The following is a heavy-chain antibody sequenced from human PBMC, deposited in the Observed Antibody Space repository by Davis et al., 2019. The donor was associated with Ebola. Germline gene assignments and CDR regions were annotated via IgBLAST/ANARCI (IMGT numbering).Heavy chain of an antibody. CDR2: ISGSGGST. Sequence: GESLKISCAASGFTFSSYAMSWVRQAPGKGLEWVSAISGSGGSTYYADSVKGRFTISRDNSKNTLYLQMNSLRAEDTAVYYCAKDPSTEVPFDYCGQGTLVTVSS. J-gene: IGHJ4*02. V-gene: IGHV3-23*01. D-gene: IGHD4-23*01. CDR3: AKDPSTEVPFDY. CDR1: GFTFSSYA.